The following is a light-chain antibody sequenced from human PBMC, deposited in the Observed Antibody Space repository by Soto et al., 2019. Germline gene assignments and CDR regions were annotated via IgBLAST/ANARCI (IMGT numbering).Light chain of an antibody. CDR2: LTF. V-gene: IGKV2-28*01. J-gene: IGKJ2*01. CDR1: QSLLHSDGYTY. Sequence: DIVMTQSPLSLPVTPGEPASISCRSSQSLLHSDGYTYMDWYLQKPGQSPQVLIYLTFNRASGVPDRFSGSGSGTDFTLKISRVEAEDAAVYYCMQALQTPYTFGQGTKLEIK. CDR3: MQALQTPYT.